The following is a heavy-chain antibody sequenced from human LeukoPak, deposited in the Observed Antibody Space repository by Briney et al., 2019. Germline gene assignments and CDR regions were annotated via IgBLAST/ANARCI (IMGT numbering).Heavy chain of an antibody. Sequence: GGSLRLSCAASGFTVSGNYMSWVRQAPGKGLEWVSAISGSGGSTYYADSVKGRFTISRDNSKNTLYLQMNSLRAEDTAVYYCAKYLTQYYYDSSGYEPNDAFDIWGQGTMVTVSS. CDR2: ISGSGGST. CDR3: AKYLTQYYYDSSGYEPNDAFDI. D-gene: IGHD3-22*01. V-gene: IGHV3-23*01. J-gene: IGHJ3*02. CDR1: GFTVSGNY.